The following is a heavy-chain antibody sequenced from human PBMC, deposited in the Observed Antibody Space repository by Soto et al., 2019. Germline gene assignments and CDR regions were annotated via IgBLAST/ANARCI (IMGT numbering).Heavy chain of an antibody. CDR2: ISHSGSI. CDR1: GGSFSGNY. D-gene: IGHD3-3*02. CDR3: ARDSPISQTFDY. V-gene: IGHV4-34*01. J-gene: IGHJ4*02. Sequence: PSETLSLTCAVYGGSFSGNYWSWIRQSPGKGLEWIGGISHSGSINYNPSLKSRVTISVDTSKNQFSLNLSSVTAADTAVYYCARDSPISQTFDYWGQGTLVTVSS.